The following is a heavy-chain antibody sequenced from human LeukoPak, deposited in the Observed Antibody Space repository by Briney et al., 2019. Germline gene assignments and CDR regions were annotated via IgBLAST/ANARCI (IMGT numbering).Heavy chain of an antibody. J-gene: IGHJ4*02. V-gene: IGHV4-61*01. CDR1: GGSVSSGSYY. CDR2: IYYSGST. CDR3: ARDPGTGGDFDY. D-gene: IGHD2-8*02. Sequence: SETLSLTCTVSGGSVSSGSYYWSWIRQPPGKGLEWIGYIYYSGSTNYNPSLKSRVTISVDTSKNQFSLKLSSVTAADTAVYYCARDPGTGGDFDYWGQGTLVTVSS.